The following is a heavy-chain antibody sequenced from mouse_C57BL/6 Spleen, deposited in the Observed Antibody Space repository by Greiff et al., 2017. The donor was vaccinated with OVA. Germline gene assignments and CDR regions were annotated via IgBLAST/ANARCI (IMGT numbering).Heavy chain of an antibody. V-gene: IGHV5-15*01. CDR1: GFTFSDYG. J-gene: IGHJ1*03. Sequence: EVKLVESGGGLVQPGGSLKLSCAASGFTFSDYGMAWVRQAPRKGPEWVAFISNLAYSIYYADTVTGRFTISRENAKNTLYLEMSSLRSEDTAMYYCARHSPRGYFDVWGTGTTVTVSS. CDR2: ISNLAYSI. CDR3: ARHSPRGYFDV.